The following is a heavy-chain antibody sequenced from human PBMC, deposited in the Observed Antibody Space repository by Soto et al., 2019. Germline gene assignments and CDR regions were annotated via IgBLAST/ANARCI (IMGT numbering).Heavy chain of an antibody. V-gene: IGHV4-61*01. CDR2: LYRSGTT. D-gene: IGHD3-22*01. CDR3: ARGEILYDGSGYQSFHFDY. CDR1: GASVNSGSSY. J-gene: IGHJ4*02. Sequence: SETLSLTCAVSGASVNSGSSYWSWIRQPPGKGLEWIGYLYRSGTTNYNPSPKSRVTISVDTSKSQFSLKLTSVTAADTAVYYCARGEILYDGSGYQSFHFDYRGQGTLVTVYS.